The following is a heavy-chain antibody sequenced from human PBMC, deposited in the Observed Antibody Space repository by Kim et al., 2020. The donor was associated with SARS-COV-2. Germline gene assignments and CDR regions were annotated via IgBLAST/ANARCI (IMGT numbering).Heavy chain of an antibody. CDR2: INRKRDNI. CDR3: AKGALAYAEPFDS. CDR1: GFSFSSYS. J-gene: IGHJ4*03. V-gene: IGHV3-21*01. D-gene: IGHD2-2*01. Sequence: GGSLRLSCAASGFSFSSYSMAWVRQAPGKGLEWVASINRKRDNIYYTDSVKGRFIISRDNAKNSLYLQMNYLRAEDTAVYSCAKGALAYAEPFDSWCQGT.